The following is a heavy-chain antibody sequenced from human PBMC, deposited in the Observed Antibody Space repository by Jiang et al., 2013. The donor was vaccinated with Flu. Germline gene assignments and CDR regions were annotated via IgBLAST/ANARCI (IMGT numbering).Heavy chain of an antibody. Sequence: LLKPSETLSLTCAVSGGSFSDYYWSWLRHSPGKGLEWIGEINHSGSTHYNPSLESRLSISVDTSKNQVSLRLTSVTAADTGVFYCARTLRVRLFDSWGQGTPVTVSS. CDR1: GGSFSDYY. V-gene: IGHV4-34*01. CDR3: ARTLRVRLFDS. CDR2: INHSGST. J-gene: IGHJ4*02.